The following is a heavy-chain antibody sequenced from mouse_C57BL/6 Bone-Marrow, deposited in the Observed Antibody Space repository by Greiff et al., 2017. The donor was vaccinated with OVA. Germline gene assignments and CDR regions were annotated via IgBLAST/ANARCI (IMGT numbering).Heavy chain of an antibody. Sequence: EVQLQESGAELVRPGASVKLSCTASGFNIKDDYMHWVKPRPEQGLEWIGWIDPENGDNAYASQFQGKATITADTSSNTAYLQLSSRTSEDTAVYYCTTLGNYYAMDYWGQGTSVTVSS. J-gene: IGHJ4*01. CDR2: IDPENGDN. CDR3: TTLGNYYAMDY. CDR1: GFNIKDDY. V-gene: IGHV14-4*01.